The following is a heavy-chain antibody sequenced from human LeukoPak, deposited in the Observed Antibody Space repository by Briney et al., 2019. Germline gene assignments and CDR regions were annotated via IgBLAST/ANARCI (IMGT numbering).Heavy chain of an antibody. V-gene: IGHV5-51*01. CDR1: GYSFTTYW. CDR2: IYPGDSDT. Sequence: GESLKISCKGSGYSFTTYWIGWVRQMPGKGLEWMGIIYPGDSDTRYSPSLQGQVTISADKSSSTAYLQWSSLKASDTAMYYCARRGPIAAAGYYFDYWGQGTLVTVSS. CDR3: ARRGPIAAAGYYFDY. J-gene: IGHJ4*02. D-gene: IGHD6-13*01.